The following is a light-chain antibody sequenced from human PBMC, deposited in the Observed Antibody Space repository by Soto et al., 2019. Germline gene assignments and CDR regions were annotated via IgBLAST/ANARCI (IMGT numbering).Light chain of an antibody. J-gene: IGKJ1*01. CDR3: QQYGRT. CDR2: GAS. CDR1: QSISSSY. Sequence: EIVLTQSRGTLSLSPGERATLSCRASQSISSSYLAWYQQKPGQAPRLLIYGASSRATGIPDGFSGSGSGTDFTLTISRLEPEDFAVYYCQQYGRTFGQGTKVDIK. V-gene: IGKV3-20*01.